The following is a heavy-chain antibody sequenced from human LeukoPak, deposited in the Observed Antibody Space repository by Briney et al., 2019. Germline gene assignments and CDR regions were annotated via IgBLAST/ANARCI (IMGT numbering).Heavy chain of an antibody. D-gene: IGHD3-22*01. CDR1: GFIFSDAW. V-gene: IGHV3-15*01. CDR3: TTGRVFYYDSSGSYNYYYYMEV. Sequence: GGSLRLSCATSGFIFSDAWMTWVRQAPGKGLEWVGRIKSKSDGGTTDYAAPVRGRFSISRDDSRNTLYLQMNSLKTEDTAVYYCTTGRVFYYDSSGSYNYYYYMEVWGQGTAVTVSS. J-gene: IGHJ6*03. CDR2: IKSKSDGGTT.